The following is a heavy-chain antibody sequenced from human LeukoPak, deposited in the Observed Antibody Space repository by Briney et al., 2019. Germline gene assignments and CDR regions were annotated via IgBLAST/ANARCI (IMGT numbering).Heavy chain of an antibody. CDR1: GITFRNFA. Sequence: GGSLRLSCVAPGITFRNFAMNWVRQAPGKGLEWVASISSSSNYIYYVDSVKGRFTISRDNAKNSLYLQMNSLRAEDTAVYYCARGGSYFDYWGQGTLVTVSS. CDR2: ISSSSNYI. CDR3: ARGGSYFDY. V-gene: IGHV3-21*01. D-gene: IGHD1-26*01. J-gene: IGHJ4*02.